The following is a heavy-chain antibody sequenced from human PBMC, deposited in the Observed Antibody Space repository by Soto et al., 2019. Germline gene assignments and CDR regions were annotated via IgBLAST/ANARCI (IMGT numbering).Heavy chain of an antibody. D-gene: IGHD3-10*01. CDR3: ARGGLWFGEGRGRYYFDY. V-gene: IGHV4-31*03. CDR2: IYYSGST. CDR1: GGSISSGGYY. J-gene: IGHJ4*02. Sequence: QVQLQESGPGLVKPSQTLSLTCTVSGGSISSGGYYWSWIRQHPGKGLEWIGYIYYSGSTYYNPSLKSRVTISVDTSKNQFSLKLSSVTAADTAVYYCARGGLWFGEGRGRYYFDYWGQGTLVTVSS.